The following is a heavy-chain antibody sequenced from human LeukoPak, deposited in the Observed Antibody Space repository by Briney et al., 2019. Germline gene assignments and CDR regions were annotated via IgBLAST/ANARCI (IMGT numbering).Heavy chain of an antibody. J-gene: IGHJ4*02. D-gene: IGHD1/OR15-1a*01. CDR3: ARGFHPTRVYYFDY. CDR1: GYTFTSYG. CDR2: ISAYNGNT. V-gene: IGHV1-18*01. Sequence: GASVKVSCKASGYTFTSYGISWVRQAPGQGLEWMGWISAYNGNTNYAQKLQGRVTMTTDTSTGTAYMELSSLRSEDTAVYYCARGFHPTRVYYFDYWGQGTLVTVSS.